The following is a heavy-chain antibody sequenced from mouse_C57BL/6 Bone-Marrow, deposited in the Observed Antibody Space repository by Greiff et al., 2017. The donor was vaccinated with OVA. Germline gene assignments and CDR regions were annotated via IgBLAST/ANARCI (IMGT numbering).Heavy chain of an antibody. Sequence: QVQLQQPGAELVKPGASVKLSCKASGYTFTSYWMQWVKQRPGQGLEWIGEIDPSGSYTNYNQKFKGKATLTVDTSSSTAYMQLSSLTSEDSAVYYCARSLSYYYGSSSFAYWGQGTLVTVSA. V-gene: IGHV1-50*01. CDR1: GYTFTSYW. D-gene: IGHD1-1*01. CDR3: ARSLSYYYGSSSFAY. J-gene: IGHJ3*01. CDR2: IDPSGSYT.